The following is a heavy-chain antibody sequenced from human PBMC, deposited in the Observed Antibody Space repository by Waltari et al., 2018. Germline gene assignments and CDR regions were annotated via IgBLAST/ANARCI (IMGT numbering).Heavy chain of an antibody. V-gene: IGHV3-53*01. CDR3: ARGWIGTTSLGHDGMDV. D-gene: IGHD4-17*01. CDR2: IYTGGDT. Sequence: EVQLVESGGGLIQPGGSLRLSCAVSGFTVSTNYMSWVRQAPGKGLEVGSVIYTGGDTYYADSVKGRFSIVRDNSKNTLYLQMNSLRVEDTAIYYCARGWIGTTSLGHDGMDVWGQGTTVTVSS. CDR1: GFTVSTNY. J-gene: IGHJ6*02.